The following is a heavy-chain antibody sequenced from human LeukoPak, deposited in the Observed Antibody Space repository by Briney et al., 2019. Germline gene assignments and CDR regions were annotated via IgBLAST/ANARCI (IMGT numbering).Heavy chain of an antibody. D-gene: IGHD5-24*01. CDR1: GGTFSSYA. J-gene: IGHJ4*02. CDR3: ARDEMATIPLGY. CDR2: IIPIFGTA. V-gene: IGHV1-69*05. Sequence: ASVKVSCKASGGTFSSYAISWVRQAPGRGLEWMGRIIPIFGTANYAQKFQGRLTITTDESTSTAYMELSSLRSEDTAVYYCARDEMATIPLGYWGQGTLVTVSS.